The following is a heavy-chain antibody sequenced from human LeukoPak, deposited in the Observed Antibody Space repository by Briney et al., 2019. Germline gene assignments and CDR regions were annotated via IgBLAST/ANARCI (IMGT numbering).Heavy chain of an antibody. CDR2: ISYYGSNK. J-gene: IGHJ4*02. D-gene: IGHD6-13*01. CDR1: GFTFISYG. CDR3: AKGAAAAGTFDY. V-gene: IGHV3-30*18. Sequence: GYLRLSCSASGFTFISYGMHWVRQAPGEGLEGVAVISYYGSNKHYADSVKGRFTISRDNTKNTLYLQMNSLRAEDTGVNYCAKGAAAAGTFDYWGQGTLVTVSS.